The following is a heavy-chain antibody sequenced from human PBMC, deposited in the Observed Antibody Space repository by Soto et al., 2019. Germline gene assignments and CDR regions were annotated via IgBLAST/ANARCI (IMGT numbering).Heavy chain of an antibody. V-gene: IGHV1-18*01. D-gene: IGHD3-3*01. CDR1: GYTFTSYG. CDR3: ARAEGFGVVIMGYLDY. Sequence: ASEKVSCKASGYTFTSYGISWVRQAPGQGLEWMGWISAYNGNTNYAQKLQGRVTMTTDTSTSTAYMELRSLRSDDTAVYYCARAEGFGVVIMGYLDYWGQGTLVTVSS. J-gene: IGHJ4*02. CDR2: ISAYNGNT.